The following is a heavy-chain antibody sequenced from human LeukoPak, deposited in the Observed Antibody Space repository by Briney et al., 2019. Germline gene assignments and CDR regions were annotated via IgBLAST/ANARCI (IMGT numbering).Heavy chain of an antibody. D-gene: IGHD2-2*03. CDR3: ARVDDLDAFDI. J-gene: IGHJ3*02. V-gene: IGHV3-30*04. CDR2: ISDDGSNK. Sequence: GRSLRLSCAASGFTFSSYAMHWVRQAPGKGLEWVAVISDDGSNKYYADSMKGRFTISRDNSKNTLYLQMNSLRVEDTAVYYCARVDDLDAFDIWGQGTMVTVSS. CDR1: GFTFSSYA.